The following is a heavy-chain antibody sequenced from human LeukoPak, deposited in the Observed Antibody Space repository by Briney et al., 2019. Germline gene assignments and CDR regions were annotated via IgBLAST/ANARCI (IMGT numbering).Heavy chain of an antibody. V-gene: IGHV1-18*01. CDR2: ISAYNGNT. Sequence: ASVKVSCKASGYTFTSYGISWVRQAPGQGLEWMGWISAYNGNTNYAQKLQGRVTMTTDTSTSTAYMELRSLRPDDTAVYYCARGGGYSNYYYGMDVWGQGTTVTVSS. D-gene: IGHD4-11*01. CDR1: GYTFTSYG. J-gene: IGHJ6*02. CDR3: ARGGGYSNYYYGMDV.